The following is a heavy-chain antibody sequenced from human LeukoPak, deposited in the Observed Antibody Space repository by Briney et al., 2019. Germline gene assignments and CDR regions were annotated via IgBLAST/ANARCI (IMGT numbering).Heavy chain of an antibody. CDR3: ARTPRHTIFGVVTPRYFDY. Sequence: SETLSLTCTVSGGSISSSSYYWGWIRQPPGKGLGWIGSIYYSGSTYYNPSLKSRVTISVDTSKNQFSLKLSSVTAADTAVYYCARTPRHTIFGVVTPRYFDYWGQGTLVTVSS. V-gene: IGHV4-39*07. CDR1: GGSISSSSYY. J-gene: IGHJ4*02. CDR2: IYYSGST. D-gene: IGHD3-3*01.